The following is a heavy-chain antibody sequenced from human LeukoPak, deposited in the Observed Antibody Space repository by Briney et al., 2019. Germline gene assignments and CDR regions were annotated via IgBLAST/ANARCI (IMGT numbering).Heavy chain of an antibody. CDR2: ISWNSGSI. Sequence: GGSLRLSCAASGFTFDDYAMLWVRQAPGKGLEWVSGISWNSGSIGYADSVKGRFTISRDNAKNSLYLQMNSLRAEDTALYYCAKAEYYDFWSGETRDAFDIWGQGTMVTVSS. V-gene: IGHV3-9*01. CDR1: GFTFDDYA. CDR3: AKAEYYDFWSGETRDAFDI. J-gene: IGHJ3*02. D-gene: IGHD3-3*01.